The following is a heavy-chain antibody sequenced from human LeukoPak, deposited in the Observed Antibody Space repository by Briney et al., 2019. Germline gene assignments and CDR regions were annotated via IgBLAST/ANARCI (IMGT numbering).Heavy chain of an antibody. J-gene: IGHJ4*02. D-gene: IGHD2/OR15-2a*01. CDR2: IDPRDGVT. CDR1: GYTFTDYY. CDR3: ARVKYYLYAY. Sequence: ASVKVSCKTSGYTFTDYYIHWVRQAPGQGLEWLGWIDPRDGVTNYSEKFRGRVTITTDTSINTAYMELSSLTFDDTAVFFCARVKYYLYAYWGQGTLLTVSS. V-gene: IGHV1-2*02.